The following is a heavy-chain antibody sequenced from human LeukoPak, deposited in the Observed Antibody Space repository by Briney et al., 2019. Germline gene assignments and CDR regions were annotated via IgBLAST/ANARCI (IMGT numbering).Heavy chain of an antibody. Sequence: SETLSLTCTVPGGSISSYYWSWIRQPPGEGLEWIGYIYYSGSTNYNPSLKSRVTISVDTSKNQFSLKLSSVTAADTAVYYCARGGVVGAIDYWGQGTLVTVSS. J-gene: IGHJ4*02. CDR1: GGSISSYY. D-gene: IGHD2-15*01. V-gene: IGHV4-59*01. CDR2: IYYSGST. CDR3: ARGGVVGAIDY.